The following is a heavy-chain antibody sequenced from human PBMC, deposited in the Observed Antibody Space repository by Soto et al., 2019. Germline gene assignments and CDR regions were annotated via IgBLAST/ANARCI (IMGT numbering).Heavy chain of an antibody. CDR2: IYYSGST. CDR3: ATRYCTSTSCYFDP. V-gene: IGHV4-31*03. D-gene: IGHD2-2*01. J-gene: IGHJ5*02. Sequence: QVQLQESGPGLVKPSQTLSLTCTVSGGSISSGGYYWTWIRQHPGKGLEWIGYIYYSGSTYYNPSLKSRVTISLDTSKNQFSLKLSSVTAADTAVYYCATRYCTSTSCYFDPWGQGTLVTVSS. CDR1: GGSISSGGYY.